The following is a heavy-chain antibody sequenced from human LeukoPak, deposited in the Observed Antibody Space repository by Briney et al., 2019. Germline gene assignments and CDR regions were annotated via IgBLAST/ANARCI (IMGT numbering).Heavy chain of an antibody. D-gene: IGHD1-26*01. CDR3: TGEFDP. Sequence: GGSLRLSCAASGFTVSNTYMSWVRQAPGKGLEWVGRIKTKTEGGTTDYAAPVKGRFTISRDDSKNMLYLQMNSLKSEDTAVYYCTGEFDPWGQGTLVTVSS. V-gene: IGHV3-15*01. J-gene: IGHJ5*01. CDR2: IKTKTEGGTT. CDR1: GFTVSNTY.